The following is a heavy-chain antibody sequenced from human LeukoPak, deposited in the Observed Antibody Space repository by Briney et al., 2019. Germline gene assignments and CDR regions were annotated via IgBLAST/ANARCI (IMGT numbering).Heavy chain of an antibody. Sequence: GGSLRLSCAASGFTFSSYEMNWVRQTPGKGLEWFSYISSSGSTIFYADSVKGRFTISRDNAKNSLHLQMNSLRAEDTAVYYCASLYGSGSYYDHYYYGMDAWGKGTTVTVSS. CDR3: ASLYGSGSYYDHYYYGMDA. D-gene: IGHD3-10*01. CDR1: GFTFSSYE. CDR2: ISSSGSTI. J-gene: IGHJ6*04. V-gene: IGHV3-48*03.